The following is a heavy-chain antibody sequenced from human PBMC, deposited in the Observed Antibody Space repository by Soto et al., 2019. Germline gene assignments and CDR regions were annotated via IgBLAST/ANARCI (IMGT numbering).Heavy chain of an antibody. J-gene: IGHJ3*02. Sequence: PSETLSLTCTVSGGSISSGGYYWSWIRQHPGKGLEWIGYIYYSGSTYYNPSLRSRVTISVDTSKNQFSLKLSSVTAADTAVYYCAREPADIRRAFDIWGQGTMVTVSS. CDR1: GGSISSGGYY. CDR3: AREPADIRRAFDI. D-gene: IGHD2-2*02. CDR2: IYYSGST. V-gene: IGHV4-31*03.